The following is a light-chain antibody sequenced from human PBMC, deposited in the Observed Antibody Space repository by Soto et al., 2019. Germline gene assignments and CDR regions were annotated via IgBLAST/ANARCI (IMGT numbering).Light chain of an antibody. V-gene: IGLV1-44*01. CDR1: SSNIGSNT. CDR2: SNN. Sequence: QSVLTQPPSASGTPGQRVTISGSGSSSNIGSNTVNWYQQLPGTAPKLLIYSNNQRPSGVPDRFSGSKSGTSASLAISGLQSEDEADYYCAAWDDSLNYVFGTGTKVTVL. CDR3: AAWDDSLNYV. J-gene: IGLJ1*01.